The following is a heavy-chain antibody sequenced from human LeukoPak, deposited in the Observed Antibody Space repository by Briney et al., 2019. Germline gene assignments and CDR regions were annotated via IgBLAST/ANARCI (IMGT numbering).Heavy chain of an antibody. Sequence: SETLSLTCTVSGGSISSYYWSWIRQPPGKGLEWIGYIYYSGSTNYNPSLKSRVTISVDTSKNQFSLKLSSVTAADTAVYYCARARGFLEWLGYYFDYWGQGTLVTVSS. D-gene: IGHD3-3*01. CDR3: ARARGFLEWLGYYFDY. J-gene: IGHJ4*02. CDR1: GGSISSYY. CDR2: IYYSGST. V-gene: IGHV4-59*01.